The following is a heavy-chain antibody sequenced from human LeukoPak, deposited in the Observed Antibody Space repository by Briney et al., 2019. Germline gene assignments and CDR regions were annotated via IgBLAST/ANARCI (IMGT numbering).Heavy chain of an antibody. Sequence: PGGSLRLSXAASGFTFSSYWMSWVCQAPGKGLEWVANIKQDGSEKYYVDSVKGRFTISRDNAKNSLYLQMNSLRAEDTAVYYCARGGPVAADAFDIWGQGTMVTVSS. V-gene: IGHV3-7*01. CDR1: GFTFSSYW. CDR3: ARGGPVAADAFDI. CDR2: IKQDGSEK. D-gene: IGHD6-19*01. J-gene: IGHJ3*02.